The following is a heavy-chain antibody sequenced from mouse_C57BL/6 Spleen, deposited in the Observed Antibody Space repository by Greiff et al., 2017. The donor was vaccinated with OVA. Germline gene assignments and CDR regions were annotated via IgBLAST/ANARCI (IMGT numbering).Heavy chain of an antibody. CDR3: ARARAAQATLDY. CDR2: IYPGDGDT. Sequence: VEESGPELVKPGASVKISCKASGYAFSSSWMNWVKQRPGKGLEWIGRIYPGDGDTNYNGKFKGKATLTADKSSSTAYMQLSSLPSEDSAVYFCARARAAQATLDYWGKGTTLTVSS. J-gene: IGHJ2*01. V-gene: IGHV1-82*01. CDR1: GYAFSSSW. D-gene: IGHD3-2*02.